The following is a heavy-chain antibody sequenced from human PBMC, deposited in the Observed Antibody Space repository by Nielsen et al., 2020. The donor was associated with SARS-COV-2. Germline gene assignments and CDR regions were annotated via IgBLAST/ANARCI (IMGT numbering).Heavy chain of an antibody. CDR1: GESLSSGSYS. Sequence: LRLSCTVSGESLSSGSYSWTWIRQPRGEALEWIAYIYVDGGTNYNPSLKSRVTTSLDTSLNQFSLTMNSVTAADTAVYYCVRAPATIFGVLIRLESWGPGTLVTVSS. CDR3: VRAPATIFGVLIRLES. V-gene: IGHV4-30-2*01. J-gene: IGHJ4*02. CDR2: IYVDGGT. D-gene: IGHD3-3*01.